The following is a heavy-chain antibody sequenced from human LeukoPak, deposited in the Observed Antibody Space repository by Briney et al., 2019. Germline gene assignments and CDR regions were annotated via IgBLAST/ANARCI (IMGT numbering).Heavy chain of an antibody. D-gene: IGHD1-1*01. V-gene: IGHV3-33*03. J-gene: IGHJ4*02. CDR3: ATVSEY. CDR2: IWYDGSNQ. Sequence: GGSLRLSCTASGFTFSSYGMHWVRQAPGKGLEWVAVIWYDGSNQQYADSVKGRFTISRDNAKNTVDLQMNGLRAEDTTVYYCATVSEYWGQGTLVTVSS. CDR1: GFTFSSYG.